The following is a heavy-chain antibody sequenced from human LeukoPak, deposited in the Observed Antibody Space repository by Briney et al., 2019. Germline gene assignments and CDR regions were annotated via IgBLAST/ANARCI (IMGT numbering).Heavy chain of an antibody. Sequence: SETLSLTCTVSGGSISSYYWSWLRQPPGKGLEWIGYIYYSGSTNYNPSLKSRVTISVDTSKNQFSLKLISVTAADTAVYYCARRGDYGGWFDPWGQGTLVTVSS. CDR2: IYYSGST. D-gene: IGHD4-17*01. CDR3: ARRGDYGGWFDP. J-gene: IGHJ5*02. V-gene: IGHV4-59*01. CDR1: GGSISSYY.